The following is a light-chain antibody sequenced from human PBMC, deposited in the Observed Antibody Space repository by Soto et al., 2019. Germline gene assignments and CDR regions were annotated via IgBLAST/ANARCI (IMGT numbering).Light chain of an antibody. J-gene: IGKJ4*01. CDR2: GAS. CDR1: QSVSSSY. Sequence: EIVLTQSPGTLSLSPGERATLSCRASQSVSSSYLAWYQQKPGQAPRLLIYGASSRATGIPDRFSGSGSGTDFTLTISRLEPEDFAEYYCQQENTFGGGTKVEIK. CDR3: QQENT. V-gene: IGKV3-20*01.